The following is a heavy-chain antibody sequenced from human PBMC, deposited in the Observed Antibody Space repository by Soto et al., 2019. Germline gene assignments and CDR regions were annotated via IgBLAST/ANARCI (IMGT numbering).Heavy chain of an antibody. CDR1: GGSIRSYY. Sequence: QVQLQESGPGLVKPSETLSLTCTVSGGSIRSYYWSWIRQPPGKGLEWIGYIYSSGSTNYNPSLKSRVTISVDTSKNQFSLKLSSVTAADTAVYYCAGGSGWYYYWGQGILVTVSS. CDR2: IYSSGST. V-gene: IGHV4-4*08. CDR3: AGGSGWYYY. J-gene: IGHJ4*02. D-gene: IGHD6-19*01.